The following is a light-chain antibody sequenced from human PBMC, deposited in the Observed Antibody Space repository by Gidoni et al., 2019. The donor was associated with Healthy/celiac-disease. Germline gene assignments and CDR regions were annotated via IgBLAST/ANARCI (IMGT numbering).Light chain of an antibody. CDR2: ASS. V-gene: IGKV1-39*01. J-gene: IGKJ4*01. CDR3: QQSYSTPAT. CDR1: QSISSY. Sequence: DIQMTQSPSSLSASVGDRVTSTCRASQSISSYLNWYQQKPGKAPKLLIYASSSLQSGVPSRFSGSGSGTDFTLTISSLQPEDFATYYCQQSYSTPATFGGGTEVEIK.